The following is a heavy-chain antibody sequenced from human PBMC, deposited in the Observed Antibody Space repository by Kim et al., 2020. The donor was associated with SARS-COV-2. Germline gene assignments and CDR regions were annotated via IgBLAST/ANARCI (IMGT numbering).Heavy chain of an antibody. CDR2: INPSGGST. V-gene: IGHV1-46*01. CDR1: GYTFTSYY. D-gene: IGHD1-26*01. J-gene: IGHJ6*02. Sequence: ASVKVSCKASGYTFTSYYMHWVRQAPGQGLEWMGIINPSGGSTSYAQKFQGRVTMTRDTSTSTVYMELSSLRSEDTAVYYCARAGSGSGYYYYGMDVWGQGTTVTVSS. CDR3: ARAGSGSGYYYYGMDV.